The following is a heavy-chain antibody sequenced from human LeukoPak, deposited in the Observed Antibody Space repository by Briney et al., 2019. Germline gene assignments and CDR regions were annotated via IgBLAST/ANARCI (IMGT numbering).Heavy chain of an antibody. V-gene: IGHV4-39*01. D-gene: IGHD6-19*01. CDR3: ARLFSSGWEYHYGMDV. CDR2: IYYSGST. Sequence: SETLSLTCTVSGGSISSDASYWAWTRQPPGKGLEWIGSIYYSGSTYYNPSLKSRVTISVDTSRNQFSLRLSSVTAADTAVFYCARLFSSGWEYHYGMDVWGQGTTITVSS. CDR1: GGSISSDASY. J-gene: IGHJ6*02.